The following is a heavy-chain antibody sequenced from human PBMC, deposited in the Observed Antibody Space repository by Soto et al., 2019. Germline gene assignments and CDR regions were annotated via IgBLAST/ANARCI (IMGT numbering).Heavy chain of an antibody. Sequence: GGSLRLSCAASGFTFSSYAMSWVRQAPGKGLEWVSAISGSGGSTYYADSVKGRFTISRDNSKNTLYLQMNSLRAEDTAVYYCAKGSSGPYYYYGMDVWGQGTTVTVSS. CDR2: ISGSGGST. J-gene: IGHJ6*02. CDR1: GFTFSSYA. D-gene: IGHD3-22*01. CDR3: AKGSSGPYYYYGMDV. V-gene: IGHV3-23*01.